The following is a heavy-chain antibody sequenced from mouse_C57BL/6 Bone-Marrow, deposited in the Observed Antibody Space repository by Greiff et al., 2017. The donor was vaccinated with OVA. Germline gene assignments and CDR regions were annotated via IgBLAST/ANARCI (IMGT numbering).Heavy chain of an antibody. CDR3: TRGGIYYVNYYAMDY. CDR2: IYPRSGNT. V-gene: IGHV1-81*01. J-gene: IGHJ4*01. D-gene: IGHD2-1*01. CDR1: GYTFTSYG. Sequence: VNVVESGAELVRPGASVKLSCKASGYTFTSYGISWVKQRPGQGLEWIGEIYPRSGNTYYNEFMGKDTMPADKSSSTAYMWLRSLTSEYSAVYFCTRGGIYYVNYYAMDYWGQGTTVTVSS.